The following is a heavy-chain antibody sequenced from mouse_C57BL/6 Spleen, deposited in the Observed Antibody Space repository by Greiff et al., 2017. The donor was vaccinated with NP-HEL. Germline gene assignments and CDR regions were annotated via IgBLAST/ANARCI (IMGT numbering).Heavy chain of an antibody. CDR1: GFSLTSYG. D-gene: IGHD1-1*02. CDR2: IWSDGST. Sequence: QVTLKESGPGLVAPSQSLSITCTVSGFSLTSYGVHWVRQPPGQGLEWLVVIWSDGSTTYNSALKSRLSISKDNSKSQVFLKMNSLQTDDTAMYYCARHGGGDLDYWGQGTTLTVSS. V-gene: IGHV2-6-1*01. J-gene: IGHJ2*01. CDR3: ARHGGGDLDY.